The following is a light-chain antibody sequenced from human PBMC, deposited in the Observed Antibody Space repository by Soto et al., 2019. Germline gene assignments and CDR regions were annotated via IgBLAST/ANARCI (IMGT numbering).Light chain of an antibody. CDR3: QQSFTSQWT. V-gene: IGKV1-39*01. CDR2: GAS. J-gene: IGKJ1*01. CDR1: QNIARY. Sequence: DIQMTQSPSSLSASVGDRVTITCRASQNIARYLSWYQQKPGKAPMLLIYGASTLQGGVPSRFSGSGSGTDFTLTIDSLQHEDFETYYCQQSFTSQWTLGQGTKVDIK.